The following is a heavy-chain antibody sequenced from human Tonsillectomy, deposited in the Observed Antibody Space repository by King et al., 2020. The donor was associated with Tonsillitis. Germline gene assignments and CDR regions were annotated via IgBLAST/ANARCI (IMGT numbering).Heavy chain of an antibody. V-gene: IGHV3-7*04. Sequence: VQLVESGGGLVQPGGSLRLSCAASGFTFSNYWMSWVRQAPGKGLEWVANIKPDGSGKYYVDSVKGQLTISRDNAENSLYLQMNSLRAEDTAVYYCATVAAAGNYFDYWGQGTLVTVSS. CDR1: GFTFSNYW. CDR2: IKPDGSGK. CDR3: ATVAAAGNYFDY. J-gene: IGHJ4*02. D-gene: IGHD6-13*01.